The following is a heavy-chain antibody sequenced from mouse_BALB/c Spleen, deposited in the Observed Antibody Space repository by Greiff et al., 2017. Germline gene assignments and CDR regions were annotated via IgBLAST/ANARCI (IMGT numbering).Heavy chain of an antibody. V-gene: IGHV1S81*02. CDR2: INPSNGGT. J-gene: IGHJ3*01. CDR1: GYTFTSYY. Sequence: VQLQQPGAELVKPGASVKLSCKASGYTFTSYYMYWVKQRPGQGLEWIGGINPSNGGTNFNEKFKSKATLTVDKSSSTAYMQLSSLTSEDSAVYYCTRDGYPGFAYWGQGTLVTVSA. D-gene: IGHD2-3*01. CDR3: TRDGYPGFAY.